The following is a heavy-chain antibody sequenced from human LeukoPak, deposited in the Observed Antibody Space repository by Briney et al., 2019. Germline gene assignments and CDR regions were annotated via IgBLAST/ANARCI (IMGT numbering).Heavy chain of an antibody. CDR1: GFTLSDYY. CDR2: RSSSGSTI. V-gene: IGHV3-11*01. CDR3: ARRRDFIDY. D-gene: IGHD3/OR15-3a*01. Sequence: GGSLRLSCAASGFTLSDYYMSWIRQAPGKGLEWVSYRSSSGSTIYYADSVKGRFAISRDNAKNSLYLQMNSPRAEDTAVYYCARRRDFIDYWGQGTLVTVSS. J-gene: IGHJ4*02.